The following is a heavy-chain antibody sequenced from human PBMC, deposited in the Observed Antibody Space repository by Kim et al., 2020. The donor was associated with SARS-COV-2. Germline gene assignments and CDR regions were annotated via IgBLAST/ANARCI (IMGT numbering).Heavy chain of an antibody. CDR3: AREPPDY. CDR2: NTGNP. J-gene: IGHJ4*02. Sequence: NTGNPTYAKGFTGRFVFSLDTSVSTAYLQISSLKAEDTAVYYCAREPPDYWGQGTLVTVSS. V-gene: IGHV7-4-1*02.